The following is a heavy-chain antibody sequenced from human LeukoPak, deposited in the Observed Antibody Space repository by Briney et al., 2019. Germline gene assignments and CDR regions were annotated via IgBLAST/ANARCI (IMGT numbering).Heavy chain of an antibody. D-gene: IGHD1-26*01. CDR2: VKGDGTST. CDR1: GFTFSSHW. CDR3: VRDGVGAPPFDY. J-gene: IGHJ4*02. Sequence: GGSLRLSCAASGFTFSSHWMHWIRQVPGKGPVWVSRVKGDGTSTAYADSVRGRFTISRDNAKNTLYLQMNRLRADDTAVYYCVRDGVGAPPFDYWGQGTLVTVSS. V-gene: IGHV3-74*01.